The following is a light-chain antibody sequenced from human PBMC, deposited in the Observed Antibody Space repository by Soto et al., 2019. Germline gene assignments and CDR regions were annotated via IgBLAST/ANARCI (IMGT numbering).Light chain of an antibody. J-gene: IGKJ5*01. CDR1: HSVSSSY. Sequence: EIVLTQSPGTLSLSPGERASLSCRASHSVSSSYLAWYQQKPGQAPRLLIYGASSRATGIPDRFSGSGSGTDFTLTISSLEPEDFAVYYCQQRSNWPPITFGQGTRLEIK. CDR3: QQRSNWPPIT. V-gene: IGKV3D-20*02. CDR2: GAS.